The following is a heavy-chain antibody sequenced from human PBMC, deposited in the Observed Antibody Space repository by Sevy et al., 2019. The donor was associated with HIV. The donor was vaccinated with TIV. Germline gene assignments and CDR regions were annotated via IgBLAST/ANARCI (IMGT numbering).Heavy chain of an antibody. D-gene: IGHD2-15*01. CDR3: AAVGGFFGDFDY. J-gene: IGHJ4*02. V-gene: IGHV1-58*01. CDR2: IVVGSGNT. Sequence: ASVKVSCKASGFTFTSSAVQWVRQARGQRLEGVGWIVVGSGNTNYARRFQERVTITRDRSTSTAYMELSSLRSEETAVYYCAAVGGFFGDFDYWGQGTLVTVSS. CDR1: GFTFTSSA.